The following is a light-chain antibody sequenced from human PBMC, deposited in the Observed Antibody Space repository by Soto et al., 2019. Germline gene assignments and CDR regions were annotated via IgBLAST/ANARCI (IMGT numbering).Light chain of an antibody. V-gene: IGKV3-15*01. CDR1: QTVGSN. CDR3: QQYNTRPQT. Sequence: EVGLTQSPATLSVSPGERASLSCRASQTVGSNLAWYQHKPGQAPRLLISGASTRATGVPARFSGSGSGTEFALTISGLQSEDFTVYFCQQYNTRPQTFGQGTKVDIK. CDR2: GAS. J-gene: IGKJ1*01.